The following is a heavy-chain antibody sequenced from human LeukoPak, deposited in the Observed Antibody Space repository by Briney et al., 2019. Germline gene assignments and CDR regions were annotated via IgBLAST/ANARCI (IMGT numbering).Heavy chain of an antibody. Sequence: GRSLRLSCAASGFTFSSYGMHWVRQAPGKGLEWVSAISGSGGSTYYADSVKGRFTISRDNSKNTLYLQMNSLRAEDTAVYYCAKGKMIVVVPAANYYYYGMDVWGQGTTVTVSS. D-gene: IGHD2-2*01. V-gene: IGHV3-23*01. CDR3: AKGKMIVVVPAANYYYYGMDV. J-gene: IGHJ6*02. CDR2: ISGSGGST. CDR1: GFTFSSYG.